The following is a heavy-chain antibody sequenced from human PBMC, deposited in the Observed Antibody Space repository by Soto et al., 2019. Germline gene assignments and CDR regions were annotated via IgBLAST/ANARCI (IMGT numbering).Heavy chain of an antibody. CDR1: GFTVSSNY. CDR3: ARAEGIAAAGAYYYYYGMDV. D-gene: IGHD6-13*01. V-gene: IGHV3-53*01. J-gene: IGHJ6*02. Sequence: PGGSLRLSCAASGFTVSSNYMSWVRQAPGKGLEWVSVIYSGGGTYYADSVKGRFTISRDNSKNTLYLQMNSLRAEDTAVYYCARAEGIAAAGAYYYYYGMDVWGQGTTVTVSS. CDR2: IYSGGGT.